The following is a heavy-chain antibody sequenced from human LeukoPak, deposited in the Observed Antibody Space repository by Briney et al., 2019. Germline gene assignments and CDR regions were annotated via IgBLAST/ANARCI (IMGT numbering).Heavy chain of an antibody. CDR2: INHSGST. J-gene: IGHJ4*02. CDR1: GGSLSGHY. Sequence: SETLSLTCAVYGGSLSGHYWSWIRQPPGKGLEWIGEINHSGSTKYNPSLKNRVTISVDTSKNQVSLKLSSVTAADMAVYYCASQYSSGWYPSWGQGTLVTVSS. V-gene: IGHV4-34*01. CDR3: ASQYSSGWYPS. D-gene: IGHD6-19*01.